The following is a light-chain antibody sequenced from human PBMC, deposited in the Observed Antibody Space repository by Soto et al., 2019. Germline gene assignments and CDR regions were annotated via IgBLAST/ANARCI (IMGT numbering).Light chain of an antibody. Sequence: DVQMTQTPASLSASVGDRVILTCRASQSIGNWLAWYQQKPGKAPKLLIHKASSLESGVPTRFSGSGSGTDFTLTISSLQPEDFATYYCQQYNSYVFGPGTKVDI. CDR1: QSIGNW. V-gene: IGKV1-5*03. CDR3: QQYNSYV. CDR2: KAS. J-gene: IGKJ3*01.